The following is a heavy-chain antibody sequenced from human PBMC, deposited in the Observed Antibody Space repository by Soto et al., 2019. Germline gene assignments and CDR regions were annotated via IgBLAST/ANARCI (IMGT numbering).Heavy chain of an antibody. CDR2: IYYSGST. V-gene: IGHV4-61*01. CDR1: GGSVSSGSYY. D-gene: IGHD6-6*01. J-gene: IGHJ4*02. Sequence: SETLSLTCTVSGGSVSSGSYYWSWIRQPPGKGLEWIGFIYYSGSTSYYPSFKSRVTISLDTSRNQFSLKLSSVTAADTAVYYCARAASYASSYYFDFWGQGTLVTVSS. CDR3: ARAASYASSYYFDF.